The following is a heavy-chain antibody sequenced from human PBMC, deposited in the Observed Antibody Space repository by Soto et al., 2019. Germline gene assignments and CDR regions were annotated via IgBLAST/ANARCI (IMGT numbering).Heavy chain of an antibody. J-gene: IGHJ4*02. Sequence: QVQLQQWGAGLLKPSETLSLTCAVYGGSFSGYYWSWIRQPPGKGLEWIGEINHSGSTNYNPSLKSRVTISVDTAKNQFSLKLSSVTGADTAVYYCARVVVAVTLVVFDYWGQGTLVTVSS. CDR2: INHSGST. CDR1: GGSFSGYY. CDR3: ARVVVAVTLVVFDY. D-gene: IGHD2-15*01. V-gene: IGHV4-34*01.